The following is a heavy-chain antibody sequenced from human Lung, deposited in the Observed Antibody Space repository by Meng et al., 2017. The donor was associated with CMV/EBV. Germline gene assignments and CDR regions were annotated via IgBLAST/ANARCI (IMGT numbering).Heavy chain of an antibody. J-gene: IGHJ5*02. V-gene: IGHV3-30*02. CDR3: AKDSPLGYSSSSRGNWFDP. D-gene: IGHD6-6*01. CDR1: GFTFSSYG. CDR2: IRYDGSNK. Sequence: GGSXRLSCAASGFTFSSYGMHWVRQAPGKGLEWVAFIRYDGSNKYYADSVKGRFTISRDNSKNTLYLQMNSLRAEDTAVYYCAKDSPLGYSSSSRGNWFDPXGQGXLVTVSS.